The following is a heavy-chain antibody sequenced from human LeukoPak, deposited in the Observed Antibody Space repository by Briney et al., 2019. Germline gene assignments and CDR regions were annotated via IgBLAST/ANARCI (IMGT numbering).Heavy chain of an antibody. CDR1: GGTFSSYA. CDR3: ARDRGDTAMDIVLYFDY. Sequence: ASVKVSCKASGGTFSSYAISWVRQAPGQGLEWMGRIIPILGIANYAQKFQGRVTTTADKSTSTAYMELSSLRSEDTAVYYCARDRGDTAMDIVLYFDYWGQGTLVTVSS. CDR2: IIPILGIA. D-gene: IGHD5-18*01. V-gene: IGHV1-69*04. J-gene: IGHJ4*02.